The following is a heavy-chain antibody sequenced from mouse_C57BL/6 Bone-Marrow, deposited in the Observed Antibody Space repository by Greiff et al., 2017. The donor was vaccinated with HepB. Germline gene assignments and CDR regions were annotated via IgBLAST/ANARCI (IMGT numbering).Heavy chain of an antibody. D-gene: IGHD2-5*01. Sequence: EVKLVESGGGLVKPGGSLKLSCAASGFTFSSYAMSRVRQTPEKRLEWVATISDGGSYTYYPDNVKGRYTISRDNAKNNLYLQMSHLKSEDTAMYYCSSNWNQAWFAYWGQGTLVTVSA. CDR1: GFTFSSYA. V-gene: IGHV5-4*03. CDR2: ISDGGSYT. J-gene: IGHJ3*01. CDR3: SSNWNQAWFAY.